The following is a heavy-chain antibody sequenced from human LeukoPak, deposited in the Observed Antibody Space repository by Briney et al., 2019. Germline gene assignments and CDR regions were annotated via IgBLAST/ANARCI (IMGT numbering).Heavy chain of an antibody. Sequence: ASVKVSCKASGYTFTSYDINWVRQATGQGLEWMGWMNPNSGNTGYAQKFQGRVTMTRDTSISTAYMELSRLRSDDTAVYYCARDQGYSYGYFGYWGQGTLVTVSS. CDR1: GYTFTSYD. CDR3: ARDQGYSYGYFGY. V-gene: IGHV1-8*01. CDR2: MNPNSGNT. D-gene: IGHD5-18*01. J-gene: IGHJ4*02.